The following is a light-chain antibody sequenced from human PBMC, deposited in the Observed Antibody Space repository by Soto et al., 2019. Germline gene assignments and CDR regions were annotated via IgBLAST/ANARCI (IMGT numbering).Light chain of an antibody. CDR2: KAS. CDR1: QSISVW. CDR3: QQYNSYSPT. J-gene: IGKJ1*01. Sequence: DIQMTQSPSTLYASVGDRVTITCRASQSISVWLAWYQQKAGKAPNLLIYKASRLESGVPSRFSGSGSETEFTLTISGLQPGDSATYYCQQYNSYSPTFGQGTNVEVK. V-gene: IGKV1-5*03.